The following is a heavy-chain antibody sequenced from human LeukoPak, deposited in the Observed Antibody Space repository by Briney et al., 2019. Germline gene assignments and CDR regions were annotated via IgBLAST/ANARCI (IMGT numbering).Heavy chain of an antibody. J-gene: IGHJ4*02. Sequence: PSETLSLTCTVSGGSISGYYWNWIRQPPGKGLEWIGYIYYSGNTNYNPSLKSRVTISLDTSKNQFSLKVSSVTAADTAVYYCARVKRKYQLLKPLHETPSHYFDYWGQGTLVTVSS. CDR2: IYYSGNT. D-gene: IGHD2-2*01. V-gene: IGHV4-59*12. CDR1: GGSISGYY. CDR3: ARVKRKYQLLKPLHETPSHYFDY.